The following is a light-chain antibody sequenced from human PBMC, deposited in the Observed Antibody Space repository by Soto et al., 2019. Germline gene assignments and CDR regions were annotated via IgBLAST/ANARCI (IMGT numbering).Light chain of an antibody. Sequence: QSALTQPASVSGSPGQSITISCTGTSSDVGGYNYVSWYQQHPGKAPKVIIYEVSNRPSGVSNRFSGSKSGKTASLTISGLQAEDEADYYCSSYTSSSTLVFGGGTKLIVL. CDR3: SSYTSSSTLV. CDR2: EVS. V-gene: IGLV2-14*01. J-gene: IGLJ2*01. CDR1: SSDVGGYNY.